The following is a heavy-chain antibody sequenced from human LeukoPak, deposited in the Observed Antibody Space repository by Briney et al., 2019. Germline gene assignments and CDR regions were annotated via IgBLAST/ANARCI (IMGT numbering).Heavy chain of an antibody. V-gene: IGHV4-59*01. CDR3: ARDGGYCTNGVCLHDAFDI. CDR1: GGSISSYY. Sequence: SETLSLTCTVSGGSISSYYWSWIRQPPGKGREWIGYIYYSGSTNYNPSLKRRVTISVDTSKNQFSLKLSSVTAADTAVYSCARDGGYCTNGVCLHDAFDIWGQGTMVTVSS. J-gene: IGHJ3*02. CDR2: IYYSGST. D-gene: IGHD2-8*01.